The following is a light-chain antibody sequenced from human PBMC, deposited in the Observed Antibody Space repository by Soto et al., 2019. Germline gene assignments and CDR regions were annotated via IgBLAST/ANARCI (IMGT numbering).Light chain of an antibody. CDR1: QDISNY. V-gene: IGKV1-33*01. CDR3: QQYYNIPPYT. CDR2: DAS. J-gene: IGKJ2*01. Sequence: DIQMTQSPSSLSASVGDRVTITCQASQDISNYLNWYQQKPGKAPKLLIYDASNLETGVPSSFSGSGSGTDFTFTISSLQPEDIATYYCQQYYNIPPYTFGQGTKLEIK.